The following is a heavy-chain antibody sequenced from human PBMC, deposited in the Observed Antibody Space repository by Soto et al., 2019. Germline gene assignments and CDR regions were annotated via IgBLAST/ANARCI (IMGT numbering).Heavy chain of an antibody. D-gene: IGHD3-22*01. V-gene: IGHV4-34*01. CDR3: ARGGLAGSGYYYHYYYGMDV. Sequence: SETLSLTCAVYGGSFSGYYWSWIRQPPGKGLEWIGEINHSGSTNYNPSLKSRVTISVDTSKNQFSLKLSSVTAADTAVYYCARGGLAGSGYYYHYYYGMDVWGQGTTVTVSS. J-gene: IGHJ6*02. CDR1: GGSFSGYY. CDR2: INHSGST.